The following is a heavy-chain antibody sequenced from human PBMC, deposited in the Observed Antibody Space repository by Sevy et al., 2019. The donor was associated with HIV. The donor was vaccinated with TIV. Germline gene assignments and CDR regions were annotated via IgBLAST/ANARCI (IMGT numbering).Heavy chain of an antibody. CDR3: AGERGSNILTLGLDF. CDR1: GDSFSSDTYF. J-gene: IGHJ4*02. D-gene: IGHD3-9*01. V-gene: IGHV4-61*02. Sequence: SETLSLTCTVSGDSFSSDTYFWNWIRQPAGKGLEWIGRIHASGSTFYNPSLKSRVTMSVDKSKSQFSLRRSSVSAADTAVYFCAGERGSNILTLGLDFWGQGSLVTVSS. CDR2: IHASGST.